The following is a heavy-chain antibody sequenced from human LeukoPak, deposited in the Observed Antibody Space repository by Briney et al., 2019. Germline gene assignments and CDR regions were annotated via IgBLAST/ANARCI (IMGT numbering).Heavy chain of an antibody. CDR2: IYTSGST. V-gene: IGHV4-61*02. Sequence: PSETLSLTCTVSGGSISSGSYYWSWIRQPAGKGLEWIGRIYTSGSTNYNPSLKSRVTMSVDTSKNQFSLKLSSVTAADTAVYYCARGGPRVFGVVIMSWFDPWGQGTLVTVSS. CDR3: ARGGPRVFGVVIMSWFDP. D-gene: IGHD3-3*01. CDR1: GGSISSGSYY. J-gene: IGHJ5*02.